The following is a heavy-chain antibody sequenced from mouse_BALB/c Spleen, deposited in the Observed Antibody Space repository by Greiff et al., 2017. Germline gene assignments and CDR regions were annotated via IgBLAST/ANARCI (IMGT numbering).Heavy chain of an antibody. CDR3: ARWGYETWFAY. D-gene: IGHD2-10*02. CDR1: GFTFSSFV. Sequence: EVMLVESGGGLVQPGGSRKLSCAASGFTFSSFVMHWVRQAPEKGLEWVAYISSGSSTIYYADTVKGRFTISRDNPKNTLFLQMTSLRSEDTAMYYCARWGYETWFAYWGQGTLVTVSA. CDR2: ISSGSSTI. V-gene: IGHV5-17*02. J-gene: IGHJ3*01.